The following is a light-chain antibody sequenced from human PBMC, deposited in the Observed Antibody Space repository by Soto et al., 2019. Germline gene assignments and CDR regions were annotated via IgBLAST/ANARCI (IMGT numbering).Light chain of an antibody. Sequence: QSVLTQPPSASGTPGQRVTISCSGSSSNIRSNPVHWYQQVPETPPRLLIYSNDQRPSGVPDRFSGCKSGTSASLGSSGLQSEDEADYYCAAWDDCLNGVYVFGAGTKVAVL. V-gene: IGLV1-44*01. CDR2: SND. CDR3: AAWDDCLNGVYV. J-gene: IGLJ1*01. CDR1: SSNIRSNP.